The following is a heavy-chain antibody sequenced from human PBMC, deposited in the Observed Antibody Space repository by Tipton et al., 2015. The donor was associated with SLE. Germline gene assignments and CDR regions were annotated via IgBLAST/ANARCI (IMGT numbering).Heavy chain of an antibody. V-gene: IGHV4-59*01. CDR2: IYNSATSSGST. Sequence: LRLSCKVSGGSIGPYYWNWIRQSPGKGLEWIGYIYNSATSSGSTNYNSSLKSRVTISVDTSKNQLSLKLTSVTAADTAVYYCARGSVVADDFWGQGTLVTVSS. D-gene: IGHD2-15*01. CDR3: ARGSVVADDF. CDR1: GGSIGPYY. J-gene: IGHJ4*02.